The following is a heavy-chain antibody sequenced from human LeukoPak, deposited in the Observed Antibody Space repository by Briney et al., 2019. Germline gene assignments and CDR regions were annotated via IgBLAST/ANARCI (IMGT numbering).Heavy chain of an antibody. CDR2: IYTSGST. V-gene: IGHV4-4*07. J-gene: IGHJ4*02. CDR3: ARVDLRAAYFDY. CDR1: GGSISSYY. Sequence: PSETLSLTCTVSGGSISSYYWSWIRQPAGKGLEWIGRIYTSGSTRYNPSLTRRVTMSVEPSKNQFSLKLSSVTAADTAVYYCARVDLRAAYFDYWGQGTLVTVSS. D-gene: IGHD2-15*01.